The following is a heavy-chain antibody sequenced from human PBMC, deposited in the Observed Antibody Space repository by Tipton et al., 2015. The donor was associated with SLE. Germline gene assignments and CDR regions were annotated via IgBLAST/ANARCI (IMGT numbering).Heavy chain of an antibody. Sequence: SLRLSCAASGFTFSDYYMSWIRQAPGKGLEWVSYISSSSSYTNYADSVKGRFTISRDNAKNSLYLQMNSLRAEDTAVYYCARDDYSRDGYNPGAFDIWGHGTMVTVSS. J-gene: IGHJ3*02. CDR3: ARDDYSRDGYNPGAFDI. D-gene: IGHD5-24*01. CDR1: GFTFSDYY. V-gene: IGHV3-11*06. CDR2: ISSSSSYT.